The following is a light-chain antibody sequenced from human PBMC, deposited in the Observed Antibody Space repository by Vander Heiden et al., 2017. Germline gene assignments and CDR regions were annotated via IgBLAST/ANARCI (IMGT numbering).Light chain of an antibody. J-gene: IGLJ2*01. CDR3: SSYTSSSTLV. V-gene: IGLV2-14*01. CDR2: EVS. Sequence: QSALTQPASVSGSPGQSITIPCTGTSSDVGGYNYVSWYQQHPGKAPKLMIYEVSNRPSGVPNRFSGSKSGNTASLTISGLQAEDEADYYCSSYTSSSTLVFGGGTKLTVL. CDR1: SSDVGGYNY.